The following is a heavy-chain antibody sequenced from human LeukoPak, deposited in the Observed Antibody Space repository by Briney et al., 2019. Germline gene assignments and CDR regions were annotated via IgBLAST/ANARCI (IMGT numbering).Heavy chain of an antibody. CDR3: ARDRMGYGGTLFDS. CDR1: GFTFSSYW. V-gene: IGHV3-7*03. J-gene: IGHJ5*01. Sequence: GGSLRLSCAASGFTFSSYWMSWVRQAPGKGLEWVANIKQDGSEKYYVDSVKGRFTISRDNAKNSLYLQMNSLRAEDTTVYYCARDRMGYGGTLFDSWGQGTLVTVSS. CDR2: IKQDGSEK. D-gene: IGHD4-23*01.